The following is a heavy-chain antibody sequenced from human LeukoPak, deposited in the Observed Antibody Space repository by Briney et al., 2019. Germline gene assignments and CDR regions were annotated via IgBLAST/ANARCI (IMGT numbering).Heavy chain of an antibody. V-gene: IGHV1-69*01. CDR1: GGTFSSYA. D-gene: IGHD5/OR15-5a*01. CDR3: ARSPVSYYYYMDV. Sequence: SSVTVTCKASGGTFSSYAFSWVRQPPGQGLEWMGGIISIFCTSNNAQKFHGRATNTADEPNHTAYMQLSRLRSEDTAVYCCARSPVSYYYYMDVWGKGATVTVSS. J-gene: IGHJ6*03. CDR2: IISIFCTS.